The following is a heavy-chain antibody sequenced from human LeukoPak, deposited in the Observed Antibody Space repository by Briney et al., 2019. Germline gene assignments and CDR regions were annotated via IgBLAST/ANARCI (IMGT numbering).Heavy chain of an antibody. V-gene: IGHV3-30*02. CDR3: AKDGYCSGGSCGYDAFDI. Sequence: GGSLRLSCAASGFTFSSYGMHWVRQAPGKGLEWVAFIRYDGSNKYYADSVKGRFTISRDNSKNTLYLQMNSLRAEDTAVYYCAKDGYCSGGSCGYDAFDIWGQGTMVTVSS. CDR2: IRYDGSNK. D-gene: IGHD2-15*01. CDR1: GFTFSSYG. J-gene: IGHJ3*02.